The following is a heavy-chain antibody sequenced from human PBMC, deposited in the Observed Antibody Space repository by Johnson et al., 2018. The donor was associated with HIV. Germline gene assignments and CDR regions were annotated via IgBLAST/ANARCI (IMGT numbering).Heavy chain of an antibody. Sequence: EVQLVESGGGLVQPGRSLRLSCAASGFTFDDYAMHWVRQAPGKGLEWVSGISWNSGSIGYADSVKGRFTISRDNAKNSLYLQMNSLRAGDTAVYYCARGPSVVTLHAFDLWGQGTLVTVSS. CDR2: ISWNSGSI. CDR3: ARGPSVVTLHAFDL. CDR1: GFTFDDYA. D-gene: IGHD4-23*01. J-gene: IGHJ3*01. V-gene: IGHV3-9*01.